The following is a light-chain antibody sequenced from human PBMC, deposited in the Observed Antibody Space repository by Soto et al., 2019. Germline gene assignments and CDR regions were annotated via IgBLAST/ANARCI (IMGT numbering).Light chain of an antibody. V-gene: IGKV3-15*01. CDR1: QSVSIH. J-gene: IGKJ5*01. CDR2: DTS. Sequence: EIVLTQSPGTLSLSPGERATLSCRASQSVSIHLAWYQQKPGQAPRLLIYDTSTRATGIPARFSGSGSGTEFTLTISSLQSEDFAVYYCQQYSNWPPITFGQGTRLEF. CDR3: QQYSNWPPIT.